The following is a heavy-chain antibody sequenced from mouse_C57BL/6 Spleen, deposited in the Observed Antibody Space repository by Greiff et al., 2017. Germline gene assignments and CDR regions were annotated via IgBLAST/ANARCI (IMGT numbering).Heavy chain of an antibody. Sequence: QVQLQQPGAELVRPGSSVKLSCKASGYTFTSYWMHWVKQRPIQGLEWIGNIDPSDSETHYNQKFKDKATLIVDKSSSTAYMQLSSLTSEDSAVYYCARTPRYYGSRYYYAMDYWGQGTSVTVSS. V-gene: IGHV1-52*01. CDR3: ARTPRYYGSRYYYAMDY. J-gene: IGHJ4*01. CDR2: IDPSDSET. CDR1: GYTFTSYW. D-gene: IGHD1-1*01.